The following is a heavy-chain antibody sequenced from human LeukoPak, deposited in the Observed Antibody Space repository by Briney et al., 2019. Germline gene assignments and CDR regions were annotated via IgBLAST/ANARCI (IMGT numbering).Heavy chain of an antibody. Sequence: PGGSLRLSCEASGFTVSSNYMSWVRQAPGKGREWGSVIYSGGSTYYADSVKGRFTISRDNSKNTLYLQMNSLRAEDTAVYYCARGENWFDPWGQGTLVTVSS. CDR3: ARGENWFDP. V-gene: IGHV3-53*01. CDR1: GFTVSSNY. J-gene: IGHJ5*02. CDR2: IYSGGST.